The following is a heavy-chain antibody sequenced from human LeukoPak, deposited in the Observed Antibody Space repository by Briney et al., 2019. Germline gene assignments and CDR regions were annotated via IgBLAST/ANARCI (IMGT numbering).Heavy chain of an antibody. CDR1: GFTFSSYA. CDR3: AKESEDIVVVVAAPAFDI. Sequence: GGSLRLSCEVSGFTFSSYAMHWVRQAPGKGLDWVAVISYDGSNKYYADSVKGRFTISRDNSKNTLYLQMNSLRAEDTAVYYCAKESEDIVVVVAAPAFDIWGQGTMVTVSS. J-gene: IGHJ3*02. V-gene: IGHV3-30-3*01. D-gene: IGHD2-15*01. CDR2: ISYDGSNK.